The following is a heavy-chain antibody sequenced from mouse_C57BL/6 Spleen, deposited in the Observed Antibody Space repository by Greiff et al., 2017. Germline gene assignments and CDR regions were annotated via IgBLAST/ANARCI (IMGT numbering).Heavy chain of an antibody. CDR2: IEPSDSYT. CDR1: GYTFTSYW. CDR3: ARGFYYYGSSPPLAMDY. J-gene: IGHJ4*01. D-gene: IGHD1-1*01. V-gene: IGHV1-50*01. Sequence: QVQLQQPGAELVKPGASVKLSCKASGYTFTSYWMQWVKQRPGQGLEWIGEIEPSDSYTNYNQKFKGKATLTVDTSSSTAYMQLSRLTSEDSVVYDCARGFYYYGSSPPLAMDYWGQGTSVTVSS.